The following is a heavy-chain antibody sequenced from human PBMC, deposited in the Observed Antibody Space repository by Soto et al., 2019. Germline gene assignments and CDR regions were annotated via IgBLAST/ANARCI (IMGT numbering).Heavy chain of an antibody. V-gene: IGHV1-69*13. D-gene: IGHD3-22*01. CDR3: ARGTTSRITMIVEASDI. Sequence: SVKVSCKASGGTFSSYAIIWVRQAPGQGLEWMGGIIPIFGTANYAQKFQGRVTITADESTSTAYMELSSLRSEDTAVYYCARGTTSRITMIVEASDIWGQGTMVTVSS. CDR2: IIPIFGTA. J-gene: IGHJ3*02. CDR1: GGTFSSYA.